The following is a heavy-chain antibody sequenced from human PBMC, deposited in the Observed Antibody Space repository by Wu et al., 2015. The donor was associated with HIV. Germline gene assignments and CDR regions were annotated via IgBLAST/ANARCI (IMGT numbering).Heavy chain of an antibody. CDR1: GYTFTGYY. V-gene: IGHV1-2*02. D-gene: IGHD3-10*01. CDR2: INPNSGGT. CDR3: ARHYYGSGSYYKGPFDY. J-gene: IGHJ4*02. Sequence: QVQLVQSGAEVKKPGASVKVSCKASGYTFTGYYMHWVRQAPGQGLEWMGWINPNSGGTNYAQKFQGRVTMTRDTSISTAYMELSRLRSDDTAVYYCARHYYGSGSYYKGPFDYWGQGTLVTVSS.